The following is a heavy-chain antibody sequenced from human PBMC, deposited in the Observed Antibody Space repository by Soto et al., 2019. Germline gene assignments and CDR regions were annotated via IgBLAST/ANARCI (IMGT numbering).Heavy chain of an antibody. CDR1: GYSFTSYW. CDR3: ASQLAYCGGDCYSTRDY. V-gene: IGHV5-10-1*01. CDR2: IDPSDSYT. Sequence: GESLKISCKGSGYSFTSYWISWVRQMPGKGLEWMGRIDPSDSYTNYSPSFQGHVTISADKSISTAYLQWSSLKASDTAMYYCASQLAYCGGDCYSTRDYWGQGTLVTVSS. J-gene: IGHJ4*02. D-gene: IGHD2-21*02.